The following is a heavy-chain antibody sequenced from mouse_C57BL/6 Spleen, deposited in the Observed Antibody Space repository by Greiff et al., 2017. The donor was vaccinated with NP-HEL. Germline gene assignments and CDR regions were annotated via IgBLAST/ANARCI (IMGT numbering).Heavy chain of an antibody. Sequence: QVQLQQSGAELARPGASVKLSCKASGFTFTGYGISWVRQRPGQGLEWIGEINPRSGNTYYNEKLKGQVTLPADKSSSTAYMELRSLRSEDSAVYFCARGCDLDYWGQGTTVTVSS. CDR3: ARGCDLDY. CDR1: GFTFTGYG. J-gene: IGHJ2*01. CDR2: INPRSGNT. V-gene: IGHV1-81*01.